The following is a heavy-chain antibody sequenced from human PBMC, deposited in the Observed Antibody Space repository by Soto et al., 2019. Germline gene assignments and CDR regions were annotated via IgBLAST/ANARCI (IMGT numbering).Heavy chain of an antibody. D-gene: IGHD4-17*01. CDR2: TYYRSKWYN. CDR3: ARETTVVTLKYYYGMDV. Sequence: SQTLSLTCVTSGDSVSSNSAAWNWIRQSPSRGLEWLGRTYYRSKWYNDYAVSVKSRITINPDTSKNQFSLQLNSVTPEDTAVYYCARETTVVTLKYYYGMDVGGQGTTVTVSS. J-gene: IGHJ6*02. V-gene: IGHV6-1*01. CDR1: GDSVSSNSAA.